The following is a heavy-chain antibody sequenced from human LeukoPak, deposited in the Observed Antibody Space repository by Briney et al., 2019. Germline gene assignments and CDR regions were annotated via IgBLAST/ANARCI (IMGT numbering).Heavy chain of an antibody. V-gene: IGHV3-74*01. CDR3: ARVSGFGTNEYYQY. D-gene: IGHD3-10*01. J-gene: IGHJ1*01. Sequence: GGSLRLSCAASGLTFSNSWMHWVRQAPGKGLLWVSRINNDGSYTSYADSVKGRFTISRDNAKNTLNLQMNSLRAEDTAVYYCARVSGFGTNEYYQYWGQGTLVTVHS. CDR2: INNDGSYT. CDR1: GLTFSNSW.